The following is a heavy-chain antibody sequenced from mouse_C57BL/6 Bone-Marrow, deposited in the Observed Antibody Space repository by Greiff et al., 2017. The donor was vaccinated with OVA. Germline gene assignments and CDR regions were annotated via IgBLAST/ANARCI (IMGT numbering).Heavy chain of an antibody. D-gene: IGHD2-2*01. CDR2: ISNGGGST. CDR1: GFTFSDYY. J-gene: IGHJ4*01. V-gene: IGHV5-12*01. CDR3: ARGGVTYAMDY. Sequence: EVMLVESGGGLVQPGGSLKLSCAASGFTFSDYYMYWVRQTPEKRLEWVAYISNGGGSTYYPDTVQGRFTISRDNAKNTLYLQMSRLKSEDTAMYYCARGGVTYAMDYWGQGTSVTVSS.